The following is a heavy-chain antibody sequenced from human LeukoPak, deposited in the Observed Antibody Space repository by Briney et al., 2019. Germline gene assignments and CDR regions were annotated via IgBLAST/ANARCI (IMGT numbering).Heavy chain of an antibody. V-gene: IGHV1-69*06. D-gene: IGHD5-12*01. CDR3: AKDRYGDYEAPFHYYMDA. CDR1: GGTFSSYA. CDR2: VIPIFGTA. J-gene: IGHJ6*03. Sequence: SVKVSCKASGGTFSSYAISWVRQAPGQGLEWMGGVIPIFGTANYAQKFQGRVTITADKSTSTAYMQMSRLRSDDTAVYYCAKDRYGDYEAPFHYYMDAWGRGTTVTVSS.